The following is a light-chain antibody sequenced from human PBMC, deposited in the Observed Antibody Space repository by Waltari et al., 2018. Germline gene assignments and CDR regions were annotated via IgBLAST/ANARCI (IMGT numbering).Light chain of an antibody. Sequence: QSVLTQPPSASGTPGQRVTISCSGSSSNIGSNYVYWYKQPPGTAPKLLIYRNNQRPSGVPDRFSGSKSGTSASLAISGLRSEDEADYYCAAWDDSLRGVFGGGTKLTVL. J-gene: IGLJ2*01. CDR2: RNN. CDR1: SSNIGSNY. V-gene: IGLV1-47*01. CDR3: AAWDDSLRGV.